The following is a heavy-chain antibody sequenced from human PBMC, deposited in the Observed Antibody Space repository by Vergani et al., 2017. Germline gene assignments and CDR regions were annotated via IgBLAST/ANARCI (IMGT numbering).Heavy chain of an antibody. J-gene: IGHJ6*03. Sequence: QVQLVQSGAEVKKPGSSVKVSCKASGGTFSSYTISWVRQAPGQGLEWMGRIIPILGIANYAQKFQGRVTITADKSTSTAYMELSSLRSEDTAVYYCAKSWEPHYYYYMDVWGKGTTVTVSS. CDR1: GGTFSSYT. V-gene: IGHV1-69*02. CDR3: AKSWEPHYYYYMDV. D-gene: IGHD1-26*01. CDR2: IIPILGIA.